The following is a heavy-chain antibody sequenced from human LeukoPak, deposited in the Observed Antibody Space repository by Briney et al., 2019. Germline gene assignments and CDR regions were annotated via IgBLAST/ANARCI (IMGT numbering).Heavy chain of an antibody. Sequence: GGSLRLSCVTSGFSFSNFAMTWVRQAPGKGLEWVSTILDTGLGTYYGDSVKGRFTISRDSSKDTLYLQMHSLRAEDTALYYCAKDRGHPYRTHFLDYWGRGTLVTVSS. CDR3: AKDRGHPYRTHFLDY. CDR1: GFSFSNFA. CDR2: ILDTGLGT. V-gene: IGHV3-23*01. J-gene: IGHJ4*02. D-gene: IGHD1-14*01.